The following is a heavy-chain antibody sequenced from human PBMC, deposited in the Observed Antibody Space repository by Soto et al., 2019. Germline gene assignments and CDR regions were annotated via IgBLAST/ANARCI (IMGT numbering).Heavy chain of an antibody. J-gene: IGHJ4*02. V-gene: IGHV4-34*01. CDR1: GGSFSGYY. Sequence: QVQLQQWGAGLLKPSETLSLTCAVYGGSFSGYYWSWIRQPPGKGLEWIGEINHSGSTNYNPSLKSRVTKSVDTSKNQFSPKLSSVTAADTAVYYCARGRVWEQQLVTATPFDYWGQGSLVTVSS. D-gene: IGHD6-13*01. CDR3: ARGRVWEQQLVTATPFDY. CDR2: INHSGST.